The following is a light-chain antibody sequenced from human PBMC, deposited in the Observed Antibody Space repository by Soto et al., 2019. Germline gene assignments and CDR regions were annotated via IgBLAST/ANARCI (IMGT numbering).Light chain of an antibody. J-gene: IGKJ2*01. CDR1: QNINNY. Sequence: DIQMTQSPSSLSASVGDRVTIACRASQNINNYLNWYQHKPGKAPKLLINVASTLQSGVPSRFSGSGSGTDFTLTINSLQPEDFATYYCQQSYKSPRTFGRGTKLESK. CDR2: VAS. V-gene: IGKV1-39*01. CDR3: QQSYKSPRT.